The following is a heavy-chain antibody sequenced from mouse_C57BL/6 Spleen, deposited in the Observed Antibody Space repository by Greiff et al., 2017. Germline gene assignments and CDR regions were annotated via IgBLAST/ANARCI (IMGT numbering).Heavy chain of an antibody. Sequence: EVQLQQSGPELVKPGASVKMSCKASGYTFTDYNMHWVKQSHGKSLEWIGYINPNNGGTSYNQKFKGKATLTVNKSSSTAYMELRSLTSEDSAVYYCARSDYPPAWFAYWGQGTLVTVSA. D-gene: IGHD2-4*01. CDR1: GYTFTDYN. J-gene: IGHJ3*01. V-gene: IGHV1-22*01. CDR2: INPNNGGT. CDR3: ARSDYPPAWFAY.